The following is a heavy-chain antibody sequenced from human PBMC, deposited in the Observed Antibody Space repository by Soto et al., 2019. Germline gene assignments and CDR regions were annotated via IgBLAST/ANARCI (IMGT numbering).Heavy chain of an antibody. D-gene: IGHD3-3*01. CDR1: GFTFSSYA. J-gene: IGHJ6*02. CDR2: ISYDGSNK. V-gene: IGHV3-30-3*01. Sequence: QVQLVESGGGVVQPGRSLRLSCAASGFTFSSYAMHWVRQAPGKGLEWVAVISYDGSNKYYADSVKGRFTIYRDNSKKPGEVQMNRLGAEDAAVYYCAGDRVEIFGVVIPCRVYYYGLDVWGQGTTVTVSS. CDR3: AGDRVEIFGVVIPCRVYYYGLDV.